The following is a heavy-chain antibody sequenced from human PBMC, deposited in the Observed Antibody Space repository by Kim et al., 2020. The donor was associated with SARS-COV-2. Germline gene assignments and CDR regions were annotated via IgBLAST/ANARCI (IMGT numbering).Heavy chain of an antibody. D-gene: IGHD3-3*01. CDR3: ARQFDFWSGYNYYYYYMDV. Sequence: SETLSLTCTVSGGSISSYYWSWIRQPPGKGLEWIGYIYYSGSTNYNPSLKSQVTISVDTSKNQFSLKLSSVTAADTAVYYCARQFDFWSGYNYYYYYMDVWGKGTKVTVSS. J-gene: IGHJ6*03. V-gene: IGHV4-59*08. CDR2: IYYSGST. CDR1: GGSISSYY.